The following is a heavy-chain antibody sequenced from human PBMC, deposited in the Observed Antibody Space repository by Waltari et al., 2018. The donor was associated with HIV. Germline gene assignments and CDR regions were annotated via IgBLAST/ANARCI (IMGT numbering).Heavy chain of an antibody. V-gene: IGHV4-59*01. D-gene: IGHD3-10*01. CDR3: ARYGSGHRHFGY. CDR1: GDSMTSSY. Sequence: QVQLQESGPGLLKPSETLSLTCSVSGDSMTSSYWAWLRQPPGKGLEWMGYISSSGSASYSPSLQSRLTISVDTSKNQFSLKLSSVTAADTAVYYCARYGSGHRHFGYWGQGTLVIVSS. J-gene: IGHJ4*02. CDR2: ISSSGSA.